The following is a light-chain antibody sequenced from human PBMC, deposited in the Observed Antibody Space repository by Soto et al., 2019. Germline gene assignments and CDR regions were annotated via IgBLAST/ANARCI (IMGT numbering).Light chain of an antibody. Sequence: QSALTQPRSVSGSPGQSVTISCTGTRSDVGGYNYVSWFQQHPDKAPKLMIYDVTKRPSGVPDRFSGSKSGNTASLTISGLQAEDEADYYCCSYVGNYSWLFGGGTKLTAL. CDR1: RSDVGGYNY. CDR3: CSYVGNYSWL. V-gene: IGLV2-11*01. CDR2: DVT. J-gene: IGLJ2*01.